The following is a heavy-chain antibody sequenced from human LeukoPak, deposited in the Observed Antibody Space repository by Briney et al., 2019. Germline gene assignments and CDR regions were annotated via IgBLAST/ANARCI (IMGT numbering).Heavy chain of an antibody. CDR3: ARALVEWLWVDI. CDR2: INPNSGGT. V-gene: IGHV1-2*02. CDR1: GYTFTGYY. J-gene: IGHJ3*02. D-gene: IGHD3-3*01. Sequence: ASVKVSCKASGYTFTGYYIHWVRQAPGQGLEWMGWINPNSGGTNYAQKFQGRVTMTRDTSISTAYMELSRLRSDDTAVYYCARALVEWLWVDIWGQGTMVTVSS.